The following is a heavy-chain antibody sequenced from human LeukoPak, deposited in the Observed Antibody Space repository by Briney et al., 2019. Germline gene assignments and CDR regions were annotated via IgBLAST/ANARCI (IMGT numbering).Heavy chain of an antibody. Sequence: ASVKVSCKASGYTFTGYYMHWVRQAPGQGLEWMGWINPNSGGTNYAQKFQGRVTMTRDTSISTAYMELSRLRSDDTAVYYCARETEYYYDSSGYYPHAFDIWGQGTMVTASS. J-gene: IGHJ3*02. D-gene: IGHD3-22*01. CDR2: INPNSGGT. CDR1: GYTFTGYY. V-gene: IGHV1-2*02. CDR3: ARETEYYYDSSGYYPHAFDI.